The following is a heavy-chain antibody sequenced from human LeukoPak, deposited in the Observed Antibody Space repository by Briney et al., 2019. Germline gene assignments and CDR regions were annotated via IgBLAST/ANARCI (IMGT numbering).Heavy chain of an antibody. CDR3: ARVSRDAFDI. CDR2: MYTSGST. CDR1: GGSISSGSYY. V-gene: IGHV4-61*02. J-gene: IGHJ3*02. Sequence: SETLSVTCTVSGGSISSGSYYWSWIRQPAGKGLEWIGRMYTSGSTNYNPSLKSRVTISVDTSKNQFSLKLSSVTAADTAVYYCARVSRDAFDIWGQGTMVTVSS.